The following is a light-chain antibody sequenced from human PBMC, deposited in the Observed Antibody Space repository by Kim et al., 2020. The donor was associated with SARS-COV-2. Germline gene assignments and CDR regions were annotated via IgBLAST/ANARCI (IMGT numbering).Light chain of an antibody. V-gene: IGKV1-27*01. J-gene: IGKJ4*01. Sequence: DIQMTQSPSSLSASIGDRVTIACRASQDINTSLAWYQQIPGKIPKLLIYAASTSQSGVPSRFSATGSGTDFTLTISSLQPEDVATYYCQKYNSAPLTFGGGTKVDIK. CDR1: QDINTS. CDR2: AAS. CDR3: QKYNSAPLT.